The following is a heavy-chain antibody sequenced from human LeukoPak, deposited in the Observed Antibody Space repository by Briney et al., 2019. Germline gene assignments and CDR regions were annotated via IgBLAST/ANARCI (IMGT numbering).Heavy chain of an antibody. D-gene: IGHD2-21*02. J-gene: IGHJ6*03. CDR3: AKSVTADYSYYMDV. V-gene: IGHV3-23*01. CDR1: GFTSSGHG. Sequence: GGSLRLSCAASGFTSSGHGMSWVRQAPGKGLEWISGITGSGGTTYYARSLRGRFTTSRDNSKNMFYLQMKSLRVEDTAVYYCAKSVTADYSYYMDVWGKGATVTVSS. CDR2: ITGSGGTT.